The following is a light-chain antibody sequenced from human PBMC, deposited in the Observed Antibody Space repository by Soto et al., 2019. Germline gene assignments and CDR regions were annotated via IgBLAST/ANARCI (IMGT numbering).Light chain of an antibody. CDR3: SSYTSRSTVV. CDR1: SSDVGGYNY. J-gene: IGLJ2*01. Sequence: QSALTQPASVSGSPGQSITISCTGTSSDVGGYNYVFWYQQHPGKAPKLMIDDVSNRPSGVSHRFSGSKSGNTASLTISGLQAEDEADYYCSSYTSRSTVVFGGGSKVTVL. V-gene: IGLV2-14*03. CDR2: DVS.